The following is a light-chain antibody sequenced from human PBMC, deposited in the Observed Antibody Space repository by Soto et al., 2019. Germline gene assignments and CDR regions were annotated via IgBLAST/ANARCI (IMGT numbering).Light chain of an antibody. CDR1: QSVTSY. Sequence: DIQMIQSPSSLSASVGDSVTITCRTSQSVTSYLNWYQQKPGKAPRLLVYAASSLQSGVPSKFSGSGSGTDFTLTIRSLQPEDFATYYCQQSYSTPYTFGQGTKLEIK. J-gene: IGKJ2*01. CDR3: QQSYSTPYT. V-gene: IGKV1-39*01. CDR2: AAS.